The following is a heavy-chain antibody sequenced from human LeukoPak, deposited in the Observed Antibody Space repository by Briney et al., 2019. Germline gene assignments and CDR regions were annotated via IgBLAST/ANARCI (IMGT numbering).Heavy chain of an antibody. CDR3: ARRFKTQLPRISLNMVRGPTGHGWAFDI. J-gene: IGHJ3*02. CDR2: IYPGDSDT. V-gene: IGHV5-51*01. D-gene: IGHD3-10*01. CDR1: RYSFTSYW. Sequence: GESLKISCKGSRYSFTSYWIGWVRQMPGKDLEWMGIIYPGDSDTKYSPSFQGQVTISADKSISTAYLQWSSLKASDTAMYFCARRFKTQLPRISLNMVRGPTGHGWAFDIWGQGTMVTVSS.